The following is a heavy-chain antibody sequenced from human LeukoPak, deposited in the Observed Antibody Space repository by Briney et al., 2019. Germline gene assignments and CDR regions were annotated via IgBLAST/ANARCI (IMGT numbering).Heavy chain of an antibody. CDR2: INAGNGNT. CDR1: GYTFTSYA. V-gene: IGHV1-3*01. D-gene: IGHD3-10*01. CDR3: ARDLWFGELLTTYYYYYGMDV. J-gene: IGHJ6*02. Sequence: ASVKVSCKASGYTFTSYAMHWVRQAPGQRLEWMGWINAGNGNTKYSQKFQGRVTITRDTSASTAYMELSSLRSEDTAVYYCARDLWFGELLTTYYYYYGMDVWGQGTTVTVSS.